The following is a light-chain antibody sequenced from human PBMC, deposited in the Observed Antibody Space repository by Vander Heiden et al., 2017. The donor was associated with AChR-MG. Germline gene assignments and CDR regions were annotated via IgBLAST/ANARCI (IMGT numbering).Light chain of an antibody. J-gene: IGKJ1*01. CDR3: QKYNSDFRT. V-gene: IGKV1-27*01. CDR1: QDISIF. CDR2: AAS. Sequence: DIPMTQSPSPLSASVGDRVTITCRASQDISIFLAWYQQRPGNVPKLLIYAASTLQSGVPSRFSGSGSGTDFTLTISGLQPEDVATYYCQKYNSDFRTFGQGTKVEI.